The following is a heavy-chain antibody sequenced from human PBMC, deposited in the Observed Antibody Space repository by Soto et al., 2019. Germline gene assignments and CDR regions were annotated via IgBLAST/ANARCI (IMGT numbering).Heavy chain of an antibody. J-gene: IGHJ5*02. D-gene: IGHD2-21*02. CDR3: TRGGAIVVVTPPVDL. CDR2: INAGGGCT. V-gene: IGHV1-46*03. CDR1: GYIFTNYY. Sequence: QVQLVQSGAEVKKPGASVKVSCKASGYIFTNYYIHWVRQAHGQGLEWMGTINAGGGCTTYAQKFLGRVSMTRDTSTSTVSMERSSLRSEDTALYYCTRGGAIVVVTPPVDLWGQGTLVTVTS.